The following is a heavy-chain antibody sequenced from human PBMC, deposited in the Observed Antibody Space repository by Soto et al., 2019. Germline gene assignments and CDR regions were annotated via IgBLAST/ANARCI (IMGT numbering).Heavy chain of an antibody. Sequence: ASVKVSCKASGYTFTTYGISWVRQAPGQGLEWMGRISGYNGITNYAQNLQGRVTMTTDTSTSTAYMELRSLRSDDTAVYFCARDPDYDILTGYTHDALDIWGQGTMVTVSS. D-gene: IGHD3-9*01. V-gene: IGHV1-18*01. CDR2: ISGYNGIT. J-gene: IGHJ3*02. CDR3: ARDPDYDILTGYTHDALDI. CDR1: GYTFTTYG.